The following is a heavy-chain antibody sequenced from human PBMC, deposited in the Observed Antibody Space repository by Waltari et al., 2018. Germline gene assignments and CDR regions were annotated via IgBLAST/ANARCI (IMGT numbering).Heavy chain of an antibody. CDR2: IYTSGST. CDR1: GGSISSYY. D-gene: IGHD3-22*01. J-gene: IGHJ5*02. Sequence: QVQLQESGPGLVKPSETLSLTCTVSGGSISSYYWSWIRQPAGKGLEWIGRIYTSGSTNYNPSLTSRVTMAVDTSKNQFSLKLSSVTAADTAVYYCARDVGLATYYDSSGYRNWFDPWGQGTLVTVSS. V-gene: IGHV4-4*07. CDR3: ARDVGLATYYDSSGYRNWFDP.